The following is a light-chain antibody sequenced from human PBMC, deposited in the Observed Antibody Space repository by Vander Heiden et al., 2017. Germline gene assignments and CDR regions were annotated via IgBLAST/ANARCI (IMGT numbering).Light chain of an antibody. V-gene: IGKV3-15*01. CDR1: RSVTNN. CDR3: QQYDNWPKT. CDR2: GIS. J-gene: IGKJ2*01. Sequence: VLTQSPATLSVSPGERATLSCRASRSVTNNLAWYQQRHGQSPRLLIYGISTRATGTPPRFSGSGDGRDFTLTISSLQSEDVAVYYCQQYDNWPKTFGQGIKVEIK.